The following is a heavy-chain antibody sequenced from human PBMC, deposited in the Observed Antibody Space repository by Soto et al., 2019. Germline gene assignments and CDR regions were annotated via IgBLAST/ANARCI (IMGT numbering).Heavy chain of an antibody. CDR3: ARSDGITIFGVVTPDGWFDP. J-gene: IGHJ5*02. CDR2: IYYSGST. CDR1: GGSISSYY. Sequence: SETLSLTCTVSGGSISSYYWSWIRQPPGKGLEWIGYIYYSGSTNYNPSLKSRVTISVDTSKNQFSLKLSSVTAADTAVYYCARSDGITIFGVVTPDGWFDPWGQGTLVTVSS. D-gene: IGHD3-3*01. V-gene: IGHV4-59*01.